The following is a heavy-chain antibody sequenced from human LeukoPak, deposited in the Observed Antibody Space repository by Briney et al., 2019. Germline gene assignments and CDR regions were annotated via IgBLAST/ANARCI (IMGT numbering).Heavy chain of an antibody. CDR2: IKPDGSET. CDR1: GFPFKGYW. Sequence: GGSLRPSCVASGFPFKGYWMTWVRQSPGKGLDWVANIKPDGSETNYLDSVKGRFTISRDNARDSLFLKMNNLRVDDTAVYYCARDGGELWPLDEWGQGILVTVSS. J-gene: IGHJ4*02. D-gene: IGHD3-10*01. V-gene: IGHV3-7*01. CDR3: ARDGGELWPLDE.